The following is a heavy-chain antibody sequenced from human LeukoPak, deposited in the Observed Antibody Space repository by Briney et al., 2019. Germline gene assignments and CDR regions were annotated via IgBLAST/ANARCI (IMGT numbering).Heavy chain of an antibody. V-gene: IGHV3-7*03. D-gene: IGHD3/OR15-3a*01. CDR3: ARDEGLDPYYFDY. CDR2: IKQDGSEK. CDR1: GFTFSSYW. J-gene: IGHJ4*02. Sequence: GGSLRLSCAASGFTFSSYWMSWVRQAPGKGLEWVANIKQDGSEKYYVDSVKGRFTISRDNAKNSLYLQMNSLRAEDTAVYYCARDEGLDPYYFDYWGQGTLVTVSS.